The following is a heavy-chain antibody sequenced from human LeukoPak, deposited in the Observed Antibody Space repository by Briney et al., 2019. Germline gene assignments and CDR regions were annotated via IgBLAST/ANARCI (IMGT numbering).Heavy chain of an antibody. Sequence: PSETLSLTCTVSGGSISSYYWSWIRQPPGKGLEWIGSIYYSGSTNYNPSLKSRVTISVDTSKNQFSLKLSSVTAADTAIYYCARVFRFRYGSGYYYYYYMDVWGKGTTVTVSS. D-gene: IGHD3-10*01. CDR2: IYYSGST. CDR1: GGSISSYY. V-gene: IGHV4-59*01. J-gene: IGHJ6*03. CDR3: ARVFRFRYGSGYYYYYYMDV.